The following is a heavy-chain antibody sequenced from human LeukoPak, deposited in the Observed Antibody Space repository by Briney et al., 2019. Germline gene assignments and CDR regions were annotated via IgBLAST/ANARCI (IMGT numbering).Heavy chain of an antibody. CDR2: ISYDGRDK. D-gene: IGHD3-22*01. Sequence: PGRSLRLSCAASGFTFSIYGMHWVRQAPGKGLEWVAVISYDGRDKYYADSVKGRFTISRDNSKNTLYLQMNSLRAEDTAVYYCAKGPDSSGYYYYVDYWGRGTLVTVSS. J-gene: IGHJ4*02. V-gene: IGHV3-30*18. CDR1: GFTFSIYG. CDR3: AKGPDSSGYYYYVDY.